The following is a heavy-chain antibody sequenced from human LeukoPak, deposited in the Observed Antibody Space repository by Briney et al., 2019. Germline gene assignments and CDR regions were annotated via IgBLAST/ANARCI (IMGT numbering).Heavy chain of an antibody. CDR2: IYYSGSI. J-gene: IGHJ4*02. V-gene: IGHV4-39*01. CDR3: ARLQPNTAMAGY. Sequence: SETLSLTCTVSGGSISSSSYYWGWIRQPPGKGLEWIGSIYYSGSIYYNPSLKSRVTISVDTSKNQFSLKLSSVTAADTAVYYCARLQPNTAMAGYWGQGTLVTVSS. D-gene: IGHD5-18*01. CDR1: GGSISSSSYY.